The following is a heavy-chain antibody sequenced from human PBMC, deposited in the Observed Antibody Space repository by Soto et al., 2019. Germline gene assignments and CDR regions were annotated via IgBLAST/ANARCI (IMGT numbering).Heavy chain of an antibody. D-gene: IGHD2-2*01. CDR2: IIPISGTA. J-gene: IGHJ6*02. V-gene: IGHV1-69*01. CDR3: ARSQGSSTSLEIYYYYYYGMDV. CDR1: GGTFSSYA. Sequence: QVQLVQSGAEVKKPGSSVKVSCKASGGTFSSYAINWVRQAPGQGLEWMGGIIPISGTANYAQKFQGRVTITADEPTSTADMELSSLRSEGTAVYYCARSQGSSTSLEIYYYYYYGMDVWGQGTTVTVSS.